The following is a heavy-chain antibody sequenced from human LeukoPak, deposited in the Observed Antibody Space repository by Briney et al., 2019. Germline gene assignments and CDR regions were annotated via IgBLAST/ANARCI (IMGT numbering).Heavy chain of an antibody. CDR1: GFTFSSHG. J-gene: IGHJ5*02. CDR2: IWYDGSKT. V-gene: IGHV3-33*01. D-gene: IGHD3-10*01. CDR3: ARDLSYGSLSFDP. Sequence: GGSLRLSCAASGFTFSSHGMQWVRQAPGKGLEWVALIWYDGSKTNYVDSVMGRFTISRDDSKNTLYLQMDNLRVEDTAVYFCARDLSYGSLSFDPWGQGILVTVSS.